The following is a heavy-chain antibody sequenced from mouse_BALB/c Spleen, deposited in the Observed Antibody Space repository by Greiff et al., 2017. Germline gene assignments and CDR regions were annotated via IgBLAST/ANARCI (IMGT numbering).Heavy chain of an antibody. J-gene: IGHJ4*01. CDR2: IDPANGNT. Sequence: VQLKQSGAELVKPGASVKLSCTASGFNIKDTYMHWVKQRPEQGLEWIGRIDPANGNTKYDPKFQGKATITADTSSNTAYLQLSSLTSEDTAVYYCARSKGPFYAMDYWGQGTSVTVSS. V-gene: IGHV14-3*02. CDR1: GFNIKDTY. CDR3: ARSKGPFYAMDY.